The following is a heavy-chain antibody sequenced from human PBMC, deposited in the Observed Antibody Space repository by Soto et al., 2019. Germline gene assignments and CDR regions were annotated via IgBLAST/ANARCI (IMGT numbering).Heavy chain of an antibody. CDR2: IHYSGST. Sequence: SETLSLTCTVSGGSISSGGYYWSWIRQLPGKGLEWIGYIHYSGSTYYNPSLKSRLTISVDTSKNHFSLRLSSLRSEDTAVYYCASPHSIAAAPHYYYYYGMDVWGQGTTVTVSS. CDR1: GGSISSGGYY. CDR3: ASPHSIAAAPHYYYYYGMDV. J-gene: IGHJ6*02. V-gene: IGHV4-31*03. D-gene: IGHD6-13*01.